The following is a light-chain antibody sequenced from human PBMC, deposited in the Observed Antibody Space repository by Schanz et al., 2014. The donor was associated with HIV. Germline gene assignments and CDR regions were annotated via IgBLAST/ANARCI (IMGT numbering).Light chain of an antibody. J-gene: IGKJ1*01. CDR1: QGITNS. V-gene: IGKV1-9*01. CDR2: AAS. CDR3: QQYDSSSWT. Sequence: IQLTQSPSSLSASVGDRVTITCRASQGITNSLGWYQQKPGRAPELLMYAASTLQTGVPSRFSGSRSGTEFTLTISSLQPDDFATYYCQQYDSSSWTFGLGTKVETK.